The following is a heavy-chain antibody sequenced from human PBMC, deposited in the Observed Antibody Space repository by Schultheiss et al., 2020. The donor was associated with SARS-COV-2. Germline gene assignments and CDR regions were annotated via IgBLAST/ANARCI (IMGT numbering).Heavy chain of an antibody. Sequence: LSLTCTVSGGSISSYYWRWIRQAPGKGLEWVSGISWNSDNIGYADSVKGRFTISRDNAKSSLFLQMNSLRAEDTALYYCAKFAFDGSSRAARRNNYYYYYGMDVWGQGTTVTVSS. CDR2: ISWNSDNI. D-gene: IGHD6-6*01. J-gene: IGHJ6*02. CDR3: AKFAFDGSSRAARRNNYYYYYGMDV. CDR1: GGSISSYY. V-gene: IGHV3-9*01.